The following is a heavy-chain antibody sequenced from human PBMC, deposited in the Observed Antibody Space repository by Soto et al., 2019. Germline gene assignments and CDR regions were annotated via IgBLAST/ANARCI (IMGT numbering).Heavy chain of an antibody. CDR3: VAGPNWQQVLGY. CDR2: ISGDGSLT. CDR1: GLKFSSSA. V-gene: IGHV3-23*01. Sequence: EVQLLESGGGLVQPGGSLRLSCAASGLKFSSSAMNWVRQAPGKGLEWVSTISGDGSLTYYADSVKGRFAISRDNPDNSLYLQMKNLRADDTAIYFCVAGPNWQQVLGYWGQGSLVTVSS. D-gene: IGHD6-13*01. J-gene: IGHJ4*02.